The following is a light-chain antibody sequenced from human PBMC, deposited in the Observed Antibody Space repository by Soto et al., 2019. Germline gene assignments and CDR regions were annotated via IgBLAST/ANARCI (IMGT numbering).Light chain of an antibody. CDR3: QQRNSWPPIT. J-gene: IGKJ5*01. CDR1: QSVRTY. V-gene: IGKV3-11*01. CDR2: DAS. Sequence: EIVLTQSPVTLSLSPGERATLSCRASQSVRTYLAWYQVKPDQAPRLLIYDASSRASGVPARFSGSGSGTDFTLTISSLEPEDFALYYCQQRNSWPPITFGQGTRLEIK.